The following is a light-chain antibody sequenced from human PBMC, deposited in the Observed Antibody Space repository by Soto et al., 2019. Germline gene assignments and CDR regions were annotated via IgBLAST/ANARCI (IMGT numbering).Light chain of an antibody. CDR1: QSISNY. Sequence: DIQMTQSPSSLSASVGDRVSIICRASQSISNYLNWYQHKPGNSPKVLLYGASILQTGVPSRFSGSGSGTDFTLIIRRLQPEDSATYYCQQSYITPWTFGQGTKVEIK. V-gene: IGKV1-39*01. CDR2: GAS. CDR3: QQSYITPWT. J-gene: IGKJ1*01.